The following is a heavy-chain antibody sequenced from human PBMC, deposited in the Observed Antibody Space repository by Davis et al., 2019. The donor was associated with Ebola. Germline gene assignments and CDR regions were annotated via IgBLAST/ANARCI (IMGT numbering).Heavy chain of an antibody. J-gene: IGHJ3*02. V-gene: IGHV3-23*01. D-gene: IGHD3-3*01. CDR2: ISGGGGST. Sequence: GESLKISCAASGFTFSSYAMSWVRQPPGKGLEWVSAISGGGGSTYYADSVKGRFTISRDNSKNTLYLQMNSLRAEDTAVYYCARTLREWLNDAFDIWGQGTMVTVSS. CDR1: GFTFSSYA. CDR3: ARTLREWLNDAFDI.